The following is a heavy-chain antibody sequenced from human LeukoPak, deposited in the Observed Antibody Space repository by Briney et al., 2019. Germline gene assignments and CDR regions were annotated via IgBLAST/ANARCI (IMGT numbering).Heavy chain of an antibody. CDR2: IIPIFGTA. D-gene: IGHD6-13*01. Sequence: GASVKVSCKASGGTFSSYAISWVRQAPGQGLEWMGGIIPIFGTANDAQKFQGRVTITADESTSTAYMELSSLRSEDTAVYYCAGGQQMKAFDIWGQGTMVTVSS. V-gene: IGHV1-69*13. J-gene: IGHJ3*02. CDR3: AGGQQMKAFDI. CDR1: GGTFSSYA.